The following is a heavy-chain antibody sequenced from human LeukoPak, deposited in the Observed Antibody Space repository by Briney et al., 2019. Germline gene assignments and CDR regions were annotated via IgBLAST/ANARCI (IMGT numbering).Heavy chain of an antibody. J-gene: IGHJ6*02. CDR3: AREDNYYDSSGYYSYYGMDV. Sequence: PGRSLRLSCAASGFTFSSYAMHWVRQAPGKGLEWVAVISYDGSNKYYADSVKGRFTISRDNSKNTLYLQMNSLRAEDTAVYYCAREDNYYDSSGYYSYYGMDVWGQGTTVTVSS. CDR2: ISYDGSNK. V-gene: IGHV3-30-3*01. CDR1: GFTFSSYA. D-gene: IGHD3-22*01.